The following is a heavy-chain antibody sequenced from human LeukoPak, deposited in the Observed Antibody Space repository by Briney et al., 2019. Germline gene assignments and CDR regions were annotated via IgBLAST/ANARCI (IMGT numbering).Heavy chain of an antibody. CDR3: AKDRVPAATPPGSHAFDI. J-gene: IGHJ3*02. D-gene: IGHD2-2*01. CDR2: ISGSGGST. V-gene: IGHV3-23*01. Sequence: GGSLRLSCAASGFTFSSYAMSWVRQAPGKGLEWVSAISGSGGSTYYADSVKGRFTISRDNSKNTLYLQMNSLRAEDTAVYYCAKDRVPAATPPGSHAFDIWGQGTMVTVSS. CDR1: GFTFSSYA.